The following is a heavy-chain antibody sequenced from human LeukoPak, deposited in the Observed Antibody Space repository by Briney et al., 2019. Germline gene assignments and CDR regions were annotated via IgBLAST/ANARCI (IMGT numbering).Heavy chain of an antibody. Sequence: GGSLRLSCAASGFTFSSYAMHWVRQAPGKGLEWVAVISYDGSNKYYADSVKGRFTISRDNSKNTLYLQMNSLRAEDTAVYYCAKLDSMDQLFDYWGQGTLVTVSS. D-gene: IGHD3-22*01. J-gene: IGHJ4*02. CDR1: GFTFSSYA. V-gene: IGHV3-30-3*02. CDR2: ISYDGSNK. CDR3: AKLDSMDQLFDY.